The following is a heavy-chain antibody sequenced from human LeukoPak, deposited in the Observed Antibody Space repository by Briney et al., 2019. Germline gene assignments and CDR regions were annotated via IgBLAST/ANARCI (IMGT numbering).Heavy chain of an antibody. CDR1: GYTFTGYY. D-gene: IGHD2-21*02. CDR3: ARRVPVVTAKSGWFDP. Sequence: ASVTVSCKASGYTFTGYYMHWVRQAPGQGLEWMGWINPNSGGTNYAQKFQGRVTMTRDTSISTAHMELSRLRSDDTAVYYCARRVPVVTAKSGWFDPWGQGTLVTVSS. J-gene: IGHJ5*02. CDR2: INPNSGGT. V-gene: IGHV1-2*02.